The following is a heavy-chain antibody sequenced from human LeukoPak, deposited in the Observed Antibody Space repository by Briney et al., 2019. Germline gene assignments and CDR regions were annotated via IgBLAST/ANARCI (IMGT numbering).Heavy chain of an antibody. CDR2: IYYSGST. CDR1: GGSISSYY. D-gene: IGHD3-22*01. Sequence: SETLSLTCTVSGGSISSYYWSWIRQPPGKGLEWTGYIYYSGSTNYNPSLKSRVTISVDTSKNQFSLKLSSVTAADTAVYYCARGRFDYYDSSGYYRPREYYYDYYYMDVWGKGTTVTISS. J-gene: IGHJ6*03. V-gene: IGHV4-59*01. CDR3: ARGRFDYYDSSGYYRPREYYYDYYYMDV.